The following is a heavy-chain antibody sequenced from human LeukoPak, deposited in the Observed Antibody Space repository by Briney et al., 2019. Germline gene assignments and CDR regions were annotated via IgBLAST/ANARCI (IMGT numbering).Heavy chain of an antibody. J-gene: IGHJ4*02. Sequence: SQTLSLTCTVSGGSISSGGYYWSWLRQHPGKGLEWIGYIYYSGSTYYNPSLKSRVTISVDTSKNQFSLKLSSVTAADTAVYYCARVRMYGSGSHGINYWGQGTLVTVSS. CDR1: GGSISSGGYY. CDR3: ARVRMYGSGSHGINY. D-gene: IGHD3-10*01. CDR2: IYYSGST. V-gene: IGHV4-31*03.